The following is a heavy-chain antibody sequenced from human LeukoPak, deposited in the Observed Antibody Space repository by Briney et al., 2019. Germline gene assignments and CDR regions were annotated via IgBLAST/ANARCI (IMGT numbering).Heavy chain of an antibody. D-gene: IGHD2-2*01. Sequence: SETLSLTCTVSGGSISSYHWSWIRQPAGKGLEWIGRIYTSGSTNYNPSLKSRVTMSVDTSKNQFSLKLSSVTAADTAVYYCARPCSSTSCYEAFDIWGQGTMVTVSS. CDR3: ARPCSSTSCYEAFDI. J-gene: IGHJ3*02. CDR1: GGSISSYH. CDR2: IYTSGST. V-gene: IGHV4-4*07.